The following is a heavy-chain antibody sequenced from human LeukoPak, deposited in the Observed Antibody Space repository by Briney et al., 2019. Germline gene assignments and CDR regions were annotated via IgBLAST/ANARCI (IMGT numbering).Heavy chain of an antibody. Sequence: PGGSLRLSCAASGFTFSSYSMNWVRQAPGKGLEWVSSISSSSSYIYYADSVKGRFTISRDNAKNSLYLQMNSLRAEDTAVYYCARDYEVETMVRGVPVAPPTNDYWGQGTLVTVSS. D-gene: IGHD3-10*01. J-gene: IGHJ4*02. CDR3: ARDYEVETMVRGVPVAPPTNDY. CDR2: ISSSSSYI. CDR1: GFTFSSYS. V-gene: IGHV3-21*01.